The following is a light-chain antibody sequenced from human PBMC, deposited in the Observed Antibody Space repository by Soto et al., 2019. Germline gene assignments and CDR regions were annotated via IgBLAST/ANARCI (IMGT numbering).Light chain of an antibody. J-gene: IGKJ1*01. Sequence: DIVLTQSPGTLSLSPVQGPTLSCRASQSVSSSYIAWYQQRPGEAPRRLIYGASSRATSTPDRISGRGLGTDFTLTISRLEPEDFAVYYCQHSGDFRWTFGQGTKVDIK. CDR3: QHSGDFRWT. CDR1: QSVSSSY. V-gene: IGKV3-20*01. CDR2: GAS.